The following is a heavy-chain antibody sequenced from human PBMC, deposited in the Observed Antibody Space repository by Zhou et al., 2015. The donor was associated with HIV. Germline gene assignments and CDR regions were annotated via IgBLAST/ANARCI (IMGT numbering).Heavy chain of an antibody. J-gene: IGHJ3*01. V-gene: IGHV1-69*06. Sequence: QVQLVQSGAEVRKPGSSVKVSCKASGGTFSGSDISWVRQAPGQGLEWMGGITPMFDTHKYAQKFRARLTITVDKITDTAYMELSSLTSEDTAIYFCARSSVNHDDAFDLWGQGTTIIVSS. CDR2: ITPMFDTH. CDR1: GGTFSGSD. D-gene: IGHD1-14*01. CDR3: ARSSVNHDDAFDL.